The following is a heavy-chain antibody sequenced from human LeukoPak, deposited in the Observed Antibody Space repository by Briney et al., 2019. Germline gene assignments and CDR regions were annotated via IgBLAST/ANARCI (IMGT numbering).Heavy chain of an antibody. D-gene: IGHD3-22*01. J-gene: IGHJ4*02. CDR1: GFTFTYAW. V-gene: IGHV3-15*01. CDR3: TTEARNYYESSGYYLY. CDR2: IKSKSEGGTT. Sequence: GGSLRLSCAASGFTFTYAWMSWVCQAPGKGLEWVGRIKSKSEGGTTDYAAPVKGRFTISRDDSKNTLYLQMNSLKTEDTGIYFCTTEARNYYESSGYYLYWGQGTLVTVSS.